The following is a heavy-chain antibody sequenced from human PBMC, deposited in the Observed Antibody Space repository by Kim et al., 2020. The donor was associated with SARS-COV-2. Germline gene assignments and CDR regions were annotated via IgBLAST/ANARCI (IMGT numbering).Heavy chain of an antibody. V-gene: IGHV4-39*01. Sequence: SETLSLTCTVSGGSISSSSYYWGWIRQPPGKGLEWIGSIYYSGSTYYNPSLKSRVTISVDTSKNQFSLKLSSVTAADTAVYYCARNQAVAGPPPGHFDY. CDR2: IYYSGST. J-gene: IGHJ4*01. CDR3: ARNQAVAGPPPGHFDY. CDR1: GGSISSSSYY. D-gene: IGHD6-19*01.